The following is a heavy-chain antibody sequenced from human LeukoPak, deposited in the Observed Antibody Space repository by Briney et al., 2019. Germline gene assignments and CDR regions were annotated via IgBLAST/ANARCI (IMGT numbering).Heavy chain of an antibody. CDR1: GFTFSSYE. Sequence: GGSLRLSCAASGFTFSSYEMNWVRQAPGKGLEWVAFIRYDGSNKYYADSVKGRFTISRDNSKNTLYLQMNSLRAEDTAVYYCAKEGLRYPGYYFDYWGQGTLVTVSS. V-gene: IGHV3-30*02. CDR3: AKEGLRYPGYYFDY. J-gene: IGHJ4*02. D-gene: IGHD3-9*01. CDR2: IRYDGSNK.